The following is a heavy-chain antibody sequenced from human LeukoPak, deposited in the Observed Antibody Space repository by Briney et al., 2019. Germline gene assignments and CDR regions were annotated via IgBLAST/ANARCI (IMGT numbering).Heavy chain of an antibody. V-gene: IGHV3-7*01. CDR3: ARAGRSFYGGSSDY. CDR1: GFTFSSHW. D-gene: IGHD4-23*01. CDR2: IKQDGNEK. J-gene: IGHJ4*02. Sequence: GSLRLSCAASGFTFSSHWMSWVRQAPGKGLEWVAHIKQDGNEKQYMDSVRGRFTISRDNTKNSMYLQMDSLRDEDTAVYYCARAGRSFYGGSSDYWGQGTLVTVSS.